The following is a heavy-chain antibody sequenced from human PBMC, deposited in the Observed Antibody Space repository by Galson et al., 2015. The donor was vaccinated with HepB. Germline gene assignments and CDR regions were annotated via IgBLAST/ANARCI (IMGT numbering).Heavy chain of an antibody. V-gene: IGHV3-23*01. J-gene: IGHJ4*02. Sequence: SLRLSCAASGFTFTRYALSWVRQIPGKGLEWVSAITGSGRPTHYADSVKGRFTISRDNSKNTLYLQMNCLRAEDTAIYFCAKYSQDIVVVPAAIYADYWGQGTLVTVSS. CDR2: ITGSGRPT. CDR3: AKYSQDIVVVPAAIYADY. CDR1: GFTFTRYA. D-gene: IGHD2-2*01.